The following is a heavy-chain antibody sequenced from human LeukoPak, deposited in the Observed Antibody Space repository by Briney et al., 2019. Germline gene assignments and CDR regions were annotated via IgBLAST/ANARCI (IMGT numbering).Heavy chain of an antibody. Sequence: GGSLRLSCAASGLTFSRYWLTWVRQAPGKGLEWVAVISYDGSNKYYADSVKGRLTISRDNSKNTLYLQMNSLRAEDTAVYYCAKEGWFDAFDIWGQGTMVTVSS. J-gene: IGHJ3*02. CDR1: GLTFSRYW. V-gene: IGHV3-30*18. D-gene: IGHD6-19*01. CDR3: AKEGWFDAFDI. CDR2: ISYDGSNK.